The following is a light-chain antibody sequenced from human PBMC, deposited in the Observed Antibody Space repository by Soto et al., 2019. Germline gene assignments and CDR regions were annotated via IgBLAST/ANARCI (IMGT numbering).Light chain of an antibody. J-gene: IGLJ3*02. V-gene: IGLV1-47*02. CDR1: SSNIGGNY. CDR3: AAWDDNLNWV. CDR2: SNN. Sequence: QSVLTQPPSASRTPGQRVTISCSGSSSNIGGNYVYWYQQLPGTAPKLLIYSNNQRPSGVPDRFSGSKFGASASLAISGLRSEDEGDYYCAAWDDNLNWVFGGGTKLTVL.